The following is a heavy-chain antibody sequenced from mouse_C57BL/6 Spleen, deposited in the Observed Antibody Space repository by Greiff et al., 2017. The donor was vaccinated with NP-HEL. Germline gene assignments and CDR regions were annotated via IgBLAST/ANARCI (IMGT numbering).Heavy chain of an antibody. Sequence: EVQLQESGPGMVKPSQSLSLTCTVTGYSITSGYDWHWIRHFPGNKLEWMGYISYSGSTNYNPSLKSRISITHDTSKNHFFLKLNSVTTEDTATYYCAREGNYVSYFDYWGQGTTLTVSS. D-gene: IGHD1-1*01. V-gene: IGHV3-1*01. CDR3: AREGNYVSYFDY. J-gene: IGHJ2*01. CDR2: ISYSGST. CDR1: GYSITSGYD.